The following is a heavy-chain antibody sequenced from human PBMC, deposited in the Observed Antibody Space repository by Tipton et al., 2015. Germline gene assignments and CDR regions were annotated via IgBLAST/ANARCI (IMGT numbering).Heavy chain of an antibody. CDR1: GGSINVGGYY. Sequence: TLSLTCTVSGGSINVGGYYWVWIRQPPGKGLECIGTIYYSGNPSYNPSLKSRVTISVDTSKNQFSLRVKSVTAADTAVYYCARTHRPGAGVIWFDPWGQGTLVIVSS. V-gene: IGHV4-39*01. CDR3: ARTHRPGAGVIWFDP. J-gene: IGHJ5*02. CDR2: IYYSGNP. D-gene: IGHD3-3*01.